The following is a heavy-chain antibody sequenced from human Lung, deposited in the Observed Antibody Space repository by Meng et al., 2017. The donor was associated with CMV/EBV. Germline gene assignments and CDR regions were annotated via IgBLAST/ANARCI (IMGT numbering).Heavy chain of an antibody. CDR3: ARGMRVEAITYYYYGMDV. CDR2: IKQDGSER. Sequence: GSXRLXCAASGFTFSSYRMSWVRQAPGKGLEWVANIKQDGSERYYVDSVKDRFTISRDNAKNSLYLQMNSLRAEETAVYYCARGMRVEAITYYYYGMDVWGQGTXVTGSS. CDR1: GFTFSSYR. J-gene: IGHJ6*02. D-gene: IGHD1-26*01. V-gene: IGHV3-7*01.